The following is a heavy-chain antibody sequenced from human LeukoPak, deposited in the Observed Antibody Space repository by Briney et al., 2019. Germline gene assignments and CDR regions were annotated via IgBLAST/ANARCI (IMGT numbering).Heavy chain of an antibody. J-gene: IGHJ4*02. D-gene: IGHD4-17*01. V-gene: IGHV3-33*01. CDR1: GFTFNTYA. CDR2: TWYDGNDK. CDR3: ARDRVWDYGDYGY. Sequence: PGRSLRLSCAASGFTFNTYAIHWVRQAPGKGLEWVAVTWYDGNDKYYADSVKGRFTISRDNSKNTVYLQMNSLRVEDTAVYYCARDRVWDYGDYGYWGQGTLVTVSS.